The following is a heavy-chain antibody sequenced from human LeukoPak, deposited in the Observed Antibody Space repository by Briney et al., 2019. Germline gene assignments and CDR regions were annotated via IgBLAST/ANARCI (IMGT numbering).Heavy chain of an antibody. Sequence: TGGSLRLSCAASGLTFSSYWMSWVRQAPGKGLEWVAKIKEDGSEKHYVDSVKGRFTISRDNAKNSLYLQMISLRAEDTAMYYCARSLPGFDYWGQGTLVTVSS. CDR2: IKEDGSEK. CDR1: GLTFSSYW. J-gene: IGHJ4*02. CDR3: ARSLPGFDY. V-gene: IGHV3-7*03. D-gene: IGHD3-16*01.